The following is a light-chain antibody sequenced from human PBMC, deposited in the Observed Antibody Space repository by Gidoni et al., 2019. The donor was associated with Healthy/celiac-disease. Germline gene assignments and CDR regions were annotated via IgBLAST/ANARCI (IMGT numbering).Light chain of an antibody. CDR2: DAS. J-gene: IGKJ4*01. CDR3: QQRSNWPELT. Sequence: EIVLTQSPATLSLSPGERANLSCRASQSVSSYLAWYQQKPGQAPRLLIYDASNRATGIPARFSGSGSGTDFTLTISSLEPEDFAVYYCQQRSNWPELTCGGGTKVEIK. V-gene: IGKV3-11*01. CDR1: QSVSSY.